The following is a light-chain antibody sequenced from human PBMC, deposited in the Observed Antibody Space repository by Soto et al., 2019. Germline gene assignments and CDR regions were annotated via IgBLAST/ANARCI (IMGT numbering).Light chain of an antibody. CDR3: QQYDNWPWT. CDR2: GAS. J-gene: IGKJ1*01. CDR1: QSISSN. Sequence: EIMMTQSPATLSLSPGERATLSCRASQSISSNLAWYQQKPGQAPRLLIYGASTRATGIPARFSGSGSGTDFTLTISSLQSEDFAVYYCQQYDNWPWTFGQGTKVDIK. V-gene: IGKV3-15*01.